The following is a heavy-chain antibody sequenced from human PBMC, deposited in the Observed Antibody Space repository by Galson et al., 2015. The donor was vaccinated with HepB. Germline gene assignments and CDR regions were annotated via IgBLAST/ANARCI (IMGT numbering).Heavy chain of an antibody. J-gene: IGHJ3*02. CDR3: ARVERVSWAFDI. V-gene: IGHV3-48*02. D-gene: IGHD6-6*01. CDR1: GFTFSSYS. CDR2: ISSSSSTI. Sequence: SLRLSCAASGFTFSSYSMNWVRQAPGKGLEWVSYISSSSSTIYYADSVKGRFTISSDNAKNSLYLQMNSLRDEDTAVYYCARVERVSWAFDIWGQGTMVTVSS.